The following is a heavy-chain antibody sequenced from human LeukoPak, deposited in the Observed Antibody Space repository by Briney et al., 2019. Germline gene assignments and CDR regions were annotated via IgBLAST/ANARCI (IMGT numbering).Heavy chain of an antibody. CDR1: GGSISSYH. CDR2: IYYSGST. V-gene: IGHV4-59*01. J-gene: IGHJ2*01. CDR3: ATLAGSYYYDSSGYGYFDL. Sequence: PSETLSLTCTVSGGSISSYHWSWIRQPPGKGLEWIGYIYYSGSTNYNPSLKSRVTISVDTSKNQFSLKLSSVTAADTAVYYCATLAGSYYYDSSGYGYFDLWGRGTLVTVSS. D-gene: IGHD3-22*01.